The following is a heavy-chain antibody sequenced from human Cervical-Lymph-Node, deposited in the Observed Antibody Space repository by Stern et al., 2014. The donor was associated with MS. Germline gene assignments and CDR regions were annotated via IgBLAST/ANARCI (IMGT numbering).Heavy chain of an antibody. V-gene: IGHV5-51*01. Sequence: EVQLVQSGAEVKKPGESLKISCKGSGYSFANYWIGWVRQMPGKGLEWMGIIYPGDSDPKYSPSFKGQFPIAADKSTTPAYLQWSSLKASDTAMYYCARHTVATATGHHGLDVWGQGTTVTVSS. D-gene: IGHD4-23*01. J-gene: IGHJ6*02. CDR3: ARHTVATATGHHGLDV. CDR1: GYSFANYW. CDR2: IYPGDSDP.